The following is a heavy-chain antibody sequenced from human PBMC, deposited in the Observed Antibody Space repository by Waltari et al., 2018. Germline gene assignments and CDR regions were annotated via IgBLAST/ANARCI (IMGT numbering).Heavy chain of an antibody. D-gene: IGHD2-15*01. CDR3: AGGEVVADVWT. J-gene: IGHJ5*02. CDR1: GFTFSSYL. CDR2: ISYDGSSK. Sequence: QVQLVESGGGVVQPGRSLRLSCATSGFTFSSYLFHWVRQAPGKGLEWVAIISYDGSSKYYADSVQGRFTISRDASKKTLYLQRNSLRPDDTALYFCAGGEVVADVWTWGQGTLVTVSS. V-gene: IGHV3-30*01.